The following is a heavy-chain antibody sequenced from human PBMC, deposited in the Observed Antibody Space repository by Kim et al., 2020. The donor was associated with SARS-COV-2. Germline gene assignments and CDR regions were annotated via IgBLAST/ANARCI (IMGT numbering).Heavy chain of an antibody. CDR3: AREGESGWYEDY. D-gene: IGHD6-19*01. Sequence: NYNPSLKSRVTISVDTSKNQFSLKLTSVTAADTAVYYCAREGESGWYEDYWGQGTLVTVSS. J-gene: IGHJ4*02. V-gene: IGHV4-59*01.